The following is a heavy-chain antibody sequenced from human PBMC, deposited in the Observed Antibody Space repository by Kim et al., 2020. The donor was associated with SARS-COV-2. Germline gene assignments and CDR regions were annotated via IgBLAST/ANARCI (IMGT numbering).Heavy chain of an antibody. CDR1: GYTFTSYG. CDR3: ARVDTAMDHERGYWYFDL. V-gene: IGHV1-18*01. CDR2: ISAYNGNT. D-gene: IGHD5-18*01. Sequence: ASVKVSCKASGYTFTSYGISWVRQAPGQGLEWMGWISAYNGNTNYAQKLQGRVTMTTDTSTSTAYMELRSLRSDDTAVYYCARVDTAMDHERGYWYFDLWGRGTLVTVSS. J-gene: IGHJ2*01.